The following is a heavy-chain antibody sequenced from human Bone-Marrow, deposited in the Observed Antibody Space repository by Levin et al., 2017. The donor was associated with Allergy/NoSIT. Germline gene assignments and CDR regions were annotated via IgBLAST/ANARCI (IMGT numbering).Heavy chain of an antibody. Sequence: PGGSLRLSCAADGFSFSTYGMHWVRQAPGKGPEWVANLWFDGSNQFYADSVRGRFTISRDNSKNTLYLQMSSLRAEDTSVYYCARDSGRFYYGVDVWGQGTTVIVSS. CDR3: ARDSGRFYYGVDV. V-gene: IGHV3-33*01. CDR2: LWFDGSNQ. D-gene: IGHD6-19*01. CDR1: GFSFSTYG. J-gene: IGHJ6*02.